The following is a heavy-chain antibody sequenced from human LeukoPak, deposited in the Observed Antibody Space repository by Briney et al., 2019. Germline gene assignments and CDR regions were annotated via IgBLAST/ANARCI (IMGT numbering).Heavy chain of an antibody. J-gene: IGHJ4*02. CDR3: ARDQEGFDY. Sequence: ASVKVSCKASGYTFTSNYIHWVRQAPGQGLEWMGMIYSRDGSTSYAQKFQGRVTVTRDTSTSTVHMELSGLRSEDTAVYYCARDQEGFDYWGQGTLVTVSS. CDR1: GYTFTSNY. V-gene: IGHV1-46*01. CDR2: IYSRDGST.